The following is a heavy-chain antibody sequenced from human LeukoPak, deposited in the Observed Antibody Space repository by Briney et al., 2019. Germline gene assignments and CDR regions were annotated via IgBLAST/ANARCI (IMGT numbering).Heavy chain of an antibody. CDR3: ARSHYYDSSRYPNWFDP. D-gene: IGHD3-22*01. V-gene: IGHV3-33*01. CDR1: GFTFSSYG. J-gene: IGHJ5*02. CDR2: IWYDGSNK. Sequence: PGGSLRLACAASGFTFSSYGMHWVRHAPGKGREWVAVIWYDGSNKYYADSVKGRFSISRDNSKNTLYLQMNSLSAEDTAVYYCARSHYYDSSRYPNWFDPWGQGTLVTVSS.